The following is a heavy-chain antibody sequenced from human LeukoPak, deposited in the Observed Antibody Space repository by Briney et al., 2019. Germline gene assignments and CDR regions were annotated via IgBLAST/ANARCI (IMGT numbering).Heavy chain of an antibody. D-gene: IGHD3-10*01. Sequence: GGSLRLSCAASGFTFSSYWMSWVRQAPGKGLEWVANIRQDGSEKYYVDSVKGRFTISRDNAKNSLYLQMNSLRAEDTAVYYCAKDRITMVRGVITDHVYFDYWGQGTLVTVSS. CDR2: IRQDGSEK. CDR1: GFTFSSYW. J-gene: IGHJ4*02. CDR3: AKDRITMVRGVITDHVYFDY. V-gene: IGHV3-7*03.